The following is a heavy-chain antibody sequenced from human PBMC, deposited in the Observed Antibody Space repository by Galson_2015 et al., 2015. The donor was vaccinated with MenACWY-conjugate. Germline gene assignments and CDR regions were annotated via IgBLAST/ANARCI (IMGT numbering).Heavy chain of an antibody. D-gene: IGHD4-17*01. CDR2: ISGSGGST. J-gene: IGHJ6*02. CDR3: AKVARVTTPWDYYYYGMDV. Sequence: SLRLSCAASGFTFSSYAMSWVRQAPGKGLEWVSAISGSGGSTYYADSVKGRFTISRDNSKNTLYLQMNSLRAEDTAVYYCAKVARVTTPWDYYYYGMDVWGQGTTVTVSS. CDR1: GFTFSSYA. V-gene: IGHV3-23*01.